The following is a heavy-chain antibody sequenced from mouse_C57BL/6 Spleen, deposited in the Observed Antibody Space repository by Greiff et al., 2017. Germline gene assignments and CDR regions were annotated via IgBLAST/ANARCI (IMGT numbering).Heavy chain of an antibody. CDR1: GYSFTDYN. CDR3: ARMGGWLRRGYFDY. Sequence: VQLKESGPELVKPGASVTISCKASGYSFTDYNLNWVKQSNGTSLEWIGVMNPNYGTTSYNQQFKGKATLTVDQSSSTAYMQHNSLKSEDSAVYDCARMGGWLRRGYFDYWGQGTTLTVSS. V-gene: IGHV1-39*01. J-gene: IGHJ2*01. D-gene: IGHD2-2*01. CDR2: MNPNYGTT.